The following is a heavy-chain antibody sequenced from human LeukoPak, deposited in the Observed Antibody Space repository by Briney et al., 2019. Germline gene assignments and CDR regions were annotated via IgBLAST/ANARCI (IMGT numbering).Heavy chain of an antibody. CDR2: ISYDGSNK. V-gene: IGHV3-30*18. CDR3: AKDKGRQQLVRDYYYYGMDV. J-gene: IGHJ6*02. CDR1: GFTFSSYG. D-gene: IGHD6-13*01. Sequence: GGSLRLSCAASGFTFSSYGMHWVRQAPGKGLEWVAVISYDGSNKYYADSVKGRFTISRDNSKNTLYLQMNSLRAGDTAVYYCAKDKGRQQLVRDYYYYGMDVWGQGTTVTVSS.